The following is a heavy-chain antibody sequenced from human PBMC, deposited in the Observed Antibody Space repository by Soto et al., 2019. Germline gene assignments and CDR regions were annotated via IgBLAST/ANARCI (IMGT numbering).Heavy chain of an antibody. CDR3: ARGWLRDPWMY. D-gene: IGHD5-12*01. CDR1: GFIFSSYT. Sequence: EVQLVESGGGLVKPGGSLRLSCAASGFIFSSYTMNWVRQAQGKGLEWVSSISASSTYMYYADSLKGRFTISRGNAYNSLYLQMNSLRAEDTAVYYCARGWLRDPWMYWGQGTLVTVSS. V-gene: IGHV3-21*01. CDR2: ISASSTYM. J-gene: IGHJ4*02.